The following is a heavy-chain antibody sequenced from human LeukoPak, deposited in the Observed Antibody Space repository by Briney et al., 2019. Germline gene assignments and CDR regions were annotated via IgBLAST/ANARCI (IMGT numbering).Heavy chain of an antibody. V-gene: IGHV3-74*01. Sequence: GGSLRLSCTASGFTFRSYWMNWVRQAPGKGLVWVSRISPTGSTTSYADSVKGRFTVSRDNAKNTLYLQVNNLRAEDTAVYYCARGPNSNWSGLDFWGQGTLLTVSS. J-gene: IGHJ4*02. CDR2: ISPTGSTT. CDR1: GFTFRSYW. D-gene: IGHD6-6*01. CDR3: ARGPNSNWSGLDF.